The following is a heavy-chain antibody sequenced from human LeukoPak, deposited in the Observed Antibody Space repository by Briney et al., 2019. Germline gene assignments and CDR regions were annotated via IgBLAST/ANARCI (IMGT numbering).Heavy chain of an antibody. V-gene: IGHV3-7*01. J-gene: IGHJ4*02. D-gene: IGHD2-21*01. Sequence: GRSLRLSCAASGFTFNNYAMHWVRQAPGKGLEWVAAIKQDGSEKYYVDSVKGRFTISRDNAKNSLYLQMNRLRVEDTALYYCASGVAFDYWGQGTLVTVSS. CDR1: GFTFNNYA. CDR3: ASGVAFDY. CDR2: IKQDGSEK.